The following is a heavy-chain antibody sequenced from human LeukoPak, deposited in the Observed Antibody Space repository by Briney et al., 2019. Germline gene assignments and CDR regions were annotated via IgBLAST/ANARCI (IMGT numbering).Heavy chain of an antibody. CDR1: GYTFTGYY. CDR3: ARRGQTSRTFDY. CDR2: INPNSGGT. V-gene: IGHV1-2*02. D-gene: IGHD1-1*01. Sequence: ASVTVSFKASGYTFTGYYMHWVRQAPGQGLEWMGWINPNSGGTNYAQKFQGRVTMTRDTSISTAYMELSRLRSDDTAVYYCARRGQTSRTFDYWGQGTLVTVSS. J-gene: IGHJ4*02.